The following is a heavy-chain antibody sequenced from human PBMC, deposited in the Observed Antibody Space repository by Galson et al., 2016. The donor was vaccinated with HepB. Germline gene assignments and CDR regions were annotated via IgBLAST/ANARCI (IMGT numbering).Heavy chain of an antibody. CDR1: GFTFTNAR. J-gene: IGHJ4*02. CDR2: INSKTDDGTT. CDR3: TTFHRGSSDY. V-gene: IGHV3-15*01. D-gene: IGHD3-16*01. Sequence: SLRLSCAASGFTFTNARMRWVRQAPGKGLEWVGRINSKTDDGTTDYAAPVQGRFTISRDDSKNTLYLQMNSLKTEDTAVYYCTTFHRGSSDYCGQGTLVTVSS.